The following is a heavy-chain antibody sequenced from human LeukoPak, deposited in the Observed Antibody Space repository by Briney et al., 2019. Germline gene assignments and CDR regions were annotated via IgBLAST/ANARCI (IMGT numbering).Heavy chain of an antibody. J-gene: IGHJ4*02. CDR3: VRGTGY. V-gene: IGHV3-64D*06. Sequence: GGSLRLSCSVSGFTFSTYVMHWVRQAPGKGLEYVSAIRSNGDNTYYADSVKGRFTISRDNSKNTLYLQMSSLRADDTAVYYCVRGTGYWGQGTLVTVSS. CDR1: GFTFSTYV. CDR2: IRSNGDNT.